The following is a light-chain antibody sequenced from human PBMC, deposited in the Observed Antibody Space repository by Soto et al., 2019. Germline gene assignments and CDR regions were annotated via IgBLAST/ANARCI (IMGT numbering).Light chain of an antibody. J-gene: IGKJ1*01. V-gene: IGKV3-15*01. CDR2: RAS. CDR3: QQYGGSPRT. CDR1: QSVSTN. Sequence: DIVMTQSPATLSVSPGGRATLSCRASQSVSTNLAWYQQRPGQAPRLLIYRASTRAAGVPARFSGSGSGTDFSLTISRLEPEDFAVYYCQQYGGSPRTFGQGTKVDIK.